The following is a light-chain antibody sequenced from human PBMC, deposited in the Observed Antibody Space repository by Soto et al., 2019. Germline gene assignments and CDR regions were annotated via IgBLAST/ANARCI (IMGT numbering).Light chain of an antibody. Sequence: DIQITQSPSSLSASVGDRVTITCRASQSISTYLNWYQQKPGKAPNLLIYAASSLQSVVPSRFSGSGSGTDFTLSISSLEPEDFATYYCQQSYSSPRAFGQGTKVEIK. CDR1: QSISTY. CDR2: AAS. J-gene: IGKJ1*01. CDR3: QQSYSSPRA. V-gene: IGKV1-39*01.